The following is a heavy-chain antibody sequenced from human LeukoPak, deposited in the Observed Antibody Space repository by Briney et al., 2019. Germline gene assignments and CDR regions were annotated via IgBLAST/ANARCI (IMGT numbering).Heavy chain of an antibody. CDR1: GFTFSGYT. CDR2: ISFDGSNK. CDR3: ARGVRIAVAGYIDC. Sequence: GGSLRLSYAASGFTFSGYTMHWVRQAPGKGLEWVTIISFDGSNKYYADSVKGRFTISRDNSKNTLYLQMNSLRSDDTAVYYCARGVRIAVAGYIDCWGQGTLVTVSS. J-gene: IGHJ4*02. V-gene: IGHV3-30*04. D-gene: IGHD6-19*01.